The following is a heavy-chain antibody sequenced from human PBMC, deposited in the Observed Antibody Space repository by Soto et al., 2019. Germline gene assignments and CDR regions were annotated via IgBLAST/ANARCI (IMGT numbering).Heavy chain of an antibody. CDR2: ISGSGGST. Sequence: GGSLRLSCAASGFTFSSYAMSWVRQAPGKGLEWVSAISGSGGSTYYADSVKGRFTISRDNSKNTLYLQMNSLRAEDTAVYYCAKDMTHFYPPLDAFDIWGQGTMVTVSS. CDR1: GFTFSSYA. J-gene: IGHJ3*02. V-gene: IGHV3-23*01. CDR3: AKDMTHFYPPLDAFDI. D-gene: IGHD3-3*02.